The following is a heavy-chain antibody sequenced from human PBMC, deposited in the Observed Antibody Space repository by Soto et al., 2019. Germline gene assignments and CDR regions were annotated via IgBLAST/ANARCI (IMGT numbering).Heavy chain of an antibody. D-gene: IGHD3-22*01. V-gene: IGHV1-69*12. Sequence: QVQLVQSGAEVRKPGSSLKVSCKASGGTFSSYAISWVRQAPGQGLEWMGGIIPIFGTANYAQKFQGRVTVTADDSTNTADMELSSLRSGDTAVYYCARGKIDMAPLYFDSWGQGTLVTVSS. CDR2: IIPIFGTA. CDR1: GGTFSSYA. J-gene: IGHJ4*02. CDR3: ARGKIDMAPLYFDS.